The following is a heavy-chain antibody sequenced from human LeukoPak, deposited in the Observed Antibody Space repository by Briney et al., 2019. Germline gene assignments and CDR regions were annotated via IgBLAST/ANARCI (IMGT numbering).Heavy chain of an antibody. CDR3: ARAWASSSWYRFGS. CDR1: GGAFSSYY. J-gene: IGHJ4*02. Sequence: SETLSLTCTVSGGAFSSYYWSWIRQPPGKGLEWIGYIYYSGSTNYNPSLKSRVTISVDTSKNQFSLTLSSLTAADTAVYYCARAWASSSWYRFGSWGQGTLVTVSS. CDR2: IYYSGST. D-gene: IGHD6-13*01. V-gene: IGHV4-59*01.